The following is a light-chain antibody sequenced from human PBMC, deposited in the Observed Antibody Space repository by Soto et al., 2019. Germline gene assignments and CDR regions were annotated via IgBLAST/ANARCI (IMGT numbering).Light chain of an antibody. V-gene: IGKV3-11*01. CDR3: QQRSNWPLT. Sequence: EIVMTQSPATLSLSPGERATLSCRASQSISSHLAWYQQKPGQPPRLLMYNASNRASGFPARFSASGSGTDFTLTISSLEPEDFAVYYCQQRSNWPLTFGGGTKVEI. CDR1: QSISSH. CDR2: NAS. J-gene: IGKJ4*01.